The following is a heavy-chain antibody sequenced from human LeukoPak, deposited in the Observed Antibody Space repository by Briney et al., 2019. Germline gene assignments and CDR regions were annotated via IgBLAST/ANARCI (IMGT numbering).Heavy chain of an antibody. V-gene: IGHV3-30-3*01. CDR1: GFTLNPYA. D-gene: IGHD2-2*02. CDR3: ARDRSRYCSSTSCYTPFDY. Sequence: GGSLRLSCAASGFTLNPYAMHWVRQAPGKGLEWLGIMSYDGNTYYYADSVKGRFSISRDNSKNTLYLQMNSLRAEDTAVYYCARDRSRYCSSTSCYTPFDYWGQGTLVTVSS. CDR2: MSYDGNTY. J-gene: IGHJ4*02.